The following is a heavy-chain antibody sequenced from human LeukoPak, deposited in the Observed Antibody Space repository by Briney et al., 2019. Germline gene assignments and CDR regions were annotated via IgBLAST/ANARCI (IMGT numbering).Heavy chain of an antibody. CDR2: IYYSGST. CDR1: GDSLSIYY. CDR3: ARHVRFLEWLSSYYFDY. D-gene: IGHD3-3*01. V-gene: IGHV4-59*08. Sequence: SETLSLTCTVSGDSLSIYYWSWIRQPPGKGLEWIGYIYYSGSTNYNPSLKSRVTISVDTSKNQFSLKLSSVTAADTAVYYCARHVRFLEWLSSYYFDYWGQGTLVTVSS. J-gene: IGHJ4*02.